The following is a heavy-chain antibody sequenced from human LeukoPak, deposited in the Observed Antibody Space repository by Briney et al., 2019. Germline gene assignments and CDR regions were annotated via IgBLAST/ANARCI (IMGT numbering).Heavy chain of an antibody. Sequence: SETLSFTCTVSGGSISSYYWSWIRQPAGKGLEWIGRIYTSGSTNYNPSLKSRVTMSVDTSKNQFSLKLSSVTAADTAVYYCARDLNYDRTDDAFDIWGQGTMVTVSS. D-gene: IGHD3-22*01. V-gene: IGHV4-4*07. CDR2: IYTSGST. J-gene: IGHJ3*02. CDR3: ARDLNYDRTDDAFDI. CDR1: GGSISSYY.